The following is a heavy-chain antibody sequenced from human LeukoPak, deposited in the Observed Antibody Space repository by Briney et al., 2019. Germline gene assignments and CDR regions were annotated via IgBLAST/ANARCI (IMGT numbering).Heavy chain of an antibody. Sequence: PGGSLRLSCAASGFTFSSYAMHWVRQAPGKGLEWVAVISYDGSNKYYADSVKGRFTISRDNSKNTLYLQMNSLRAEDTAVYYCARALCSGGSCLRTDYWGQGTLVTVSS. V-gene: IGHV3-30-3*01. J-gene: IGHJ4*02. CDR3: ARALCSGGSCLRTDY. CDR2: ISYDGSNK. D-gene: IGHD2-15*01. CDR1: GFTFSSYA.